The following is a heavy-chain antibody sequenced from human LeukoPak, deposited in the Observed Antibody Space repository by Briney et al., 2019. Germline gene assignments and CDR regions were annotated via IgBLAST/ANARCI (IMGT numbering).Heavy chain of an antibody. Sequence: ASVKVSCKASGYTFTSYGISWVRQAPGQGLEWMGWMNPNSGNTGYAQKFQGRVTMTRNTSISTAYMELSSLRSEDTAVYYCARSDAVVPAARWLRYYYYYYMDVWGKGTTVTVSS. D-gene: IGHD2-2*01. CDR1: GYTFTSYG. CDR2: MNPNSGNT. CDR3: ARSDAVVPAARWLRYYYYYYMDV. V-gene: IGHV1-8*02. J-gene: IGHJ6*03.